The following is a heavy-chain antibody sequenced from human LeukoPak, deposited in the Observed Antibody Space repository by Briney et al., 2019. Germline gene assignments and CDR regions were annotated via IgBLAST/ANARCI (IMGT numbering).Heavy chain of an antibody. Sequence: ASVKVSCKASGYIFTSYGISWVRQAPGQGLEWMGWISAYNGNTNYAQKFQGRVTMTTDTSTSTDYMELRSLRSDDTAVYYCARDGPSYYDILTGYYNYWGQGTLVTVSS. J-gene: IGHJ4*02. CDR2: ISAYNGNT. CDR1: GYIFTSYG. D-gene: IGHD3-9*01. CDR3: ARDGPSYYDILTGYYNY. V-gene: IGHV1-18*01.